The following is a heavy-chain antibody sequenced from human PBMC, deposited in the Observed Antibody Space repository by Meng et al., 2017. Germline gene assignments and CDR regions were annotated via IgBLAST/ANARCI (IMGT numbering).Heavy chain of an antibody. D-gene: IGHD3-10*01. CDR3: ATAHPYGSGSYYSSYYFDY. Sequence: VLVVQVGAEVKKPGASVKVSCKVSGYTLTELSMHWVRQAPGKGLEWMGGFDPEDGETIYAQKFQGRVTMTEDTSTDTAYMELSSLRSEDTAVYYCATAHPYGSGSYYSSYYFDYWGQGTLVTVSS. CDR1: GYTLTELS. V-gene: IGHV1-24*01. J-gene: IGHJ4*02. CDR2: FDPEDGET.